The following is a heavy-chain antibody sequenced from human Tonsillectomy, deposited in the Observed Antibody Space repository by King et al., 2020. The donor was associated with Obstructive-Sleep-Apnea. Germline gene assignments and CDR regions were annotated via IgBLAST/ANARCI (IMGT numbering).Heavy chain of an antibody. CDR1: GLSFTGYA. J-gene: IGHJ4*02. Sequence: VQLVESGGGVVQPGTSLRLSCAASGLSFTGYAMHWVRQAPGKGLWWVALISHDGSDECYAYSVKGRFTSSRDDSKNTLYLQMNSLTPEDTAHYYCARVGRGYSYGNGFDWGQGTLVTVSS. CDR3: ARVGRGYSYGNGFD. CDR2: ISHDGSDE. V-gene: IGHV3-30-3*01. D-gene: IGHD5-18*01.